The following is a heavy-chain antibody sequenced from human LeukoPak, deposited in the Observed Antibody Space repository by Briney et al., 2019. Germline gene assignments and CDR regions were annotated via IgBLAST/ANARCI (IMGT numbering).Heavy chain of an antibody. D-gene: IGHD4-23*01. V-gene: IGHV3-30*02. CDR3: AKDVVYTPYYGGNEDY. CDR2: IRYDGSNK. Sequence: GGSLRLSCAASGFTFSSYGMHWVRQAPGKGLEWVAFIRYDGSNKYYADSVKGRFTISRDNSKDTLYLQMNSLRAEDTAVDYCAKDVVYTPYYGGNEDYWGLGTLVTVSS. J-gene: IGHJ4*02. CDR1: GFTFSSYG.